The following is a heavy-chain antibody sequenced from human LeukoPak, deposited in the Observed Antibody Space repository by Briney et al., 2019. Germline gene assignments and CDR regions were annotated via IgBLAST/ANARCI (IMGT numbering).Heavy chain of an antibody. CDR1: GGSISSYY. J-gene: IGHJ6*03. Sequence: PSETLSLTCTVSGGSISSYYWSWIRQSPGKGLEWIAEISQNGDSNYNMSLKSRVTISLDKSKNQVSLKLNSVTAADTAVYYCARFPGGAEYRHYYYMDVWGTGTTVTVSS. CDR3: ARFPGGAEYRHYYYMDV. D-gene: IGHD1-14*01. CDR2: ISQNGDS. V-gene: IGHV4-34*01.